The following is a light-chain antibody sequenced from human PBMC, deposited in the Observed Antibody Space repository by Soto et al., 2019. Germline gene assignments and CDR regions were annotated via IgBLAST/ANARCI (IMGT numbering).Light chain of an antibody. CDR1: QRISSW. J-gene: IGKJ5*01. V-gene: IGKV1-5*03. CDR2: KAS. CDR3: KLPDHLLVT. Sequence: AHTPSTLSASGRDRGTITCRASQRISSWLAWYQQKPGKAPKLLIYKASTLKSGVPSRFSGSGSGRDLTFVFSRVKPDDFVFYSSKLPDHLLVTFGEGTRLEIK.